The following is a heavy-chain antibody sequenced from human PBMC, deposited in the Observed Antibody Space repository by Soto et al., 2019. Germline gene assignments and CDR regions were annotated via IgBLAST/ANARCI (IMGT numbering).Heavy chain of an antibody. CDR3: ASEPFDSWSTFQPGCTWFDP. D-gene: IGHD3-3*01. J-gene: IGHJ5*02. V-gene: IGHV4-61*01. CDR2: IHYSGST. Sequence: PSETLSLTCTVSGGSVISGRYYWSWIRQPPGKGLEWVGNIHYSGSTKYNHSLKTRVTISVDTSKDQFSLKLTSVTAADTAVYYCASEPFDSWSTFQPGCTWFDPWGQGPLVTVSS. CDR1: GGSVISGRYY.